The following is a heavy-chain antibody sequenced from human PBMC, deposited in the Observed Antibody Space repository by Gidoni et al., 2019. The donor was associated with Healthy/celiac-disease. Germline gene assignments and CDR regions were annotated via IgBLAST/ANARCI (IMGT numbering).Heavy chain of an antibody. Sequence: QVQLQQWGAGLLKPSETLSLTCAVYGGSFSGYYWSWIRQPPGKGLEWIGEINHSGSTNYNPSLKSRVTISVDTSKNQFALKLSSVTAADTAVYYCARARRYFDWPLGYWGQGTLVTVSS. V-gene: IGHV4-34*01. J-gene: IGHJ4*02. D-gene: IGHD3-9*01. CDR1: GGSFSGYY. CDR2: INHSGST. CDR3: ARARRYFDWPLGY.